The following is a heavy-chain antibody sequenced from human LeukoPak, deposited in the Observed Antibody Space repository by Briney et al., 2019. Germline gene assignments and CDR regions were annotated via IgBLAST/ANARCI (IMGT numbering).Heavy chain of an antibody. CDR3: ARETPRGGRYYFDY. D-gene: IGHD3-10*01. CDR1: GFTFSGYW. J-gene: IGHJ4*02. V-gene: IGHV3-74*03. CDR2: TNPDGSTT. Sequence: AGGSLILACAASGFTFSGYWMHWVRPAPGKGLVWVSRTNPDGSTTTYADSVKGRFTISRDNAKNTLYLQMNSLRAEDTALYYCARETPRGGRYYFDYWGQGALVTVSS.